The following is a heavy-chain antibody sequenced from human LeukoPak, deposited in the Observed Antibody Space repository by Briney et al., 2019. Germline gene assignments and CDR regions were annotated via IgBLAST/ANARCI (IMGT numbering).Heavy chain of an antibody. CDR2: VYYTGST. J-gene: IGHJ4*02. CDR1: GGSISSGSYY. V-gene: IGHV4-61*10. Sequence: PSETLSLTCTVSGGSISSGSYYWSWIRQPAGKGLEWIGYVYYTGSTNYNPSLKSRVTMSVDTSKNQFSLKLSSVTAADTAVYYCARESVVIDYWGQGTLVTVSS. CDR3: ARESVVIDY. D-gene: IGHD3-22*01.